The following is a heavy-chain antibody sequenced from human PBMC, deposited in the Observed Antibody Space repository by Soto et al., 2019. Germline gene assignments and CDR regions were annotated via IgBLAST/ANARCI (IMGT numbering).Heavy chain of an antibody. J-gene: IGHJ4*02. CDR1: GFTFSSYS. Sequence: EAQLVESGGGLVKPGGSLRLSCAASGFTFSSYSMNWVRQAPGKGLEWVSSISSSSSYIYYADSVKGRFTISRDNAKNSLYLQMNSLRAEDTAVYYCARAPYYYDSRGYWAYWGQGTLVTVSS. D-gene: IGHD3-22*01. CDR2: ISSSSSYI. CDR3: ARAPYYYDSRGYWAY. V-gene: IGHV3-21*01.